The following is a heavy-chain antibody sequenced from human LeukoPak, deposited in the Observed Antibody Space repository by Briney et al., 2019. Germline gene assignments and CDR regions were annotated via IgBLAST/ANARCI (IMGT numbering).Heavy chain of an antibody. CDR1: GFTFSSYG. CDR2: IWYDGSNK. J-gene: IGHJ4*02. CDR3: ARDPNYDFWRGYSDY. Sequence: GRSLRLSCAASGFTFSSYGMHWVRQAPGKGLEWVAVIWYDGSNKYYADSVKGRFTISRDNSKNTLYLQMNSLRAEDTAVYYCARDPNYDFWRGYSDYWGQGTLVTVSS. V-gene: IGHV3-33*01. D-gene: IGHD3-3*01.